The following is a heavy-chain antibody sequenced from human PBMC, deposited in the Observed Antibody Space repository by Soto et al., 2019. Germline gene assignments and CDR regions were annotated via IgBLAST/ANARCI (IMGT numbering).Heavy chain of an antibody. CDR2: IYYSGST. D-gene: IGHD3-10*01. CDR3: ARVLWFGELGY. V-gene: IGHV4-30-4*01. Sequence: PSETLSLTCTVSGGSISSGDYYWSWIRQPPGKGLEWIGYIYYSGSTYYNPSLKSRVTISVDTSKNPFSLKLSSVTAADTAVYYCARVLWFGELGYWGQGTLVTVSS. CDR1: GGSISSGDYY. J-gene: IGHJ4*02.